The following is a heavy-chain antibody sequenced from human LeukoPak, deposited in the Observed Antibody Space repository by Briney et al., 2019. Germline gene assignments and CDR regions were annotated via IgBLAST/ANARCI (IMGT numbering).Heavy chain of an antibody. CDR1: GGSISSGGYS. V-gene: IGHV4-30-2*01. CDR3: ARRPVAQDFDY. Sequence: SETLSLTCAVSGGSISSGGYSWSWVRQPPGKGLEWIGEIYHSGSTNYNPSLKSRVTISVDKSKNQFSLKLSSVTAADTAVYYCARRPVAQDFDYWGQGTLVTVSS. CDR2: IYHSGST. D-gene: IGHD6-19*01. J-gene: IGHJ4*02.